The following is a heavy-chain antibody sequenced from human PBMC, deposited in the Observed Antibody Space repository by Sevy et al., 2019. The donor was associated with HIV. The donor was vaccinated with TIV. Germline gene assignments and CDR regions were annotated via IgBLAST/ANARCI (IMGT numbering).Heavy chain of an antibody. CDR1: GFNFSPYA. V-gene: IGHV3-30*18. D-gene: IGHD3-22*01. Sequence: SLKISCAASGFNFSPYAMHWVRQGPGKGLEWVATVSSDGTTRSYVDSIKGRFSLSRDNSKNTLYLQMNNLTPEDTAVYYCAKEGYYYDSRSSDWFDPWGPGALVTVSS. CDR3: AKEGYYYDSRSSDWFDP. CDR2: VSSDGTTR. J-gene: IGHJ5*02.